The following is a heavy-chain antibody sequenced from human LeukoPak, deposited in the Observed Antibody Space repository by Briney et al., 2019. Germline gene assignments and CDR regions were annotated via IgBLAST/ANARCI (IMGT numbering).Heavy chain of an antibody. V-gene: IGHV1-46*03. D-gene: IGHD2-2*02. CDR2: INLNGGST. J-gene: IGHJ4*02. Sequence: ASVKVSCKASGGTFTSYYMHWVRQAPGQGLEWMGIINLNGGSTKYAQKFQGRVTMTRDTSTSTVYIELSSLRSEDTAVYYCTRVYCSSSSCYNADYWGQGTLVTVSS. CDR3: TRVYCSSSSCYNADY. CDR1: GGTFTSYY.